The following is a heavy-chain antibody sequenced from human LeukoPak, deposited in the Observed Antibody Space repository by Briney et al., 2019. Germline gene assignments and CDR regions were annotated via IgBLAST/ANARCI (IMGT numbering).Heavy chain of an antibody. V-gene: IGHV3-23*01. J-gene: IGHJ4*02. Sequence: GGSLRLSCAASGFTFSSYAMSWVRQAPGKGLEWVSAIGGSGGSAYYADSVKGRFTISRDNSKNTVYLQMNSLRVDDTAVYYCARRRSKAYENWGQGTLVTVSS. CDR2: IGGSGGSA. D-gene: IGHD3-22*01. CDR3: ARRRSKAYEN. CDR1: GFTFSSYA.